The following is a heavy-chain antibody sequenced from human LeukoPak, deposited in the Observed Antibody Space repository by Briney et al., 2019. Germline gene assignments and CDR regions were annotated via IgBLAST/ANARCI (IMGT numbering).Heavy chain of an antibody. CDR2: ISGSGGST. CDR3: AKGTKAVAGSAYFDY. Sequence: SGGSLRLSCAASGFTFSDYAMTWVRQAPGKGLEWVSVISGSGGSTYFADSVKGRFTISRDNFKITLYLQMHSLRVEDTALYYCAKGTKAVAGSAYFDYWGQGTLVTVSS. CDR1: GFTFSDYA. J-gene: IGHJ4*02. D-gene: IGHD6-19*01. V-gene: IGHV3-23*01.